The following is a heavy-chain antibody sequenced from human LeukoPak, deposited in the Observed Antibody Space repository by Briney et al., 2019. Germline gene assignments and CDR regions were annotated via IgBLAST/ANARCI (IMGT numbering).Heavy chain of an antibody. Sequence: ASVKVSCKASGYTFTSYYMHWVRQAPGQGLEWMGIINPSGGSTSYAQKFQGRVTMTRDTSTSTVYMELSSLRSEDTAVYYCARDGDNWNPSRRWFDPWGQGTLVTVSP. J-gene: IGHJ5*02. CDR3: ARDGDNWNPSRRWFDP. D-gene: IGHD1-20*01. CDR2: INPSGGST. V-gene: IGHV1-46*01. CDR1: GYTFTSYY.